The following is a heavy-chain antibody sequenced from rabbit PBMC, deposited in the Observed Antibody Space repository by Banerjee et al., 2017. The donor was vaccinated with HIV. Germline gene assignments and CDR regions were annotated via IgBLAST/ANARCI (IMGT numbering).Heavy chain of an antibody. CDR1: GFSFSNSYV. J-gene: IGHJ4*01. V-gene: IGHV1S43*01. D-gene: IGHD2-1*01. CDR2: IYTTSGST. CDR3: VRGDDDYPTYFNL. Sequence: QSLEESGGDLVKPGASLTLTCTASGFSFSNSYVMCWVRQAPGRGLELIACIYTTSGSTWYASWVNGRFTISRSTSLNTVDLQMTSLTAADTATYFCVRGDDDYPTYFNLWGPGTLVTVS.